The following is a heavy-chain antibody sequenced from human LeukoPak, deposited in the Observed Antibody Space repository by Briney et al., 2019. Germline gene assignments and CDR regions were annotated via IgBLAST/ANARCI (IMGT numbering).Heavy chain of an antibody. V-gene: IGHV4-4*07. CDR3: ARRRMVYALNDAFDI. Sequence: PSETLSLTCTVSGGSISSYYWSWIRQPAGKGLEWIGRIYTSESTNYNPSLKSRATISVDTSKNQFSLKLSSVTAADTAVYYCARRRMVYALNDAFDIWGQGTMVTVSS. CDR1: GGSISSYY. D-gene: IGHD2-8*01. CDR2: IYTSEST. J-gene: IGHJ3*02.